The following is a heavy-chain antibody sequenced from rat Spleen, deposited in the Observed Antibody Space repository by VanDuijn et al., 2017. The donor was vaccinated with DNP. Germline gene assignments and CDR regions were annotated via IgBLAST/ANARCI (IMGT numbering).Heavy chain of an antibody. Sequence: QVQLKESGPGLMQPSETLSLTCTVSGFSLTSNGVGWVRQPLGKGLVWMGTIWAGGSTNYNSAVQSRLSISRDTSKSQVYLKMNSLQTEDTGTYYCTRHEYYFDYWGQGVMVTVSS. J-gene: IGHJ2*01. CDR3: TRHEYYFDY. V-gene: IGHV2-72*01. CDR2: IWAGGST. CDR1: GFSLTSNG.